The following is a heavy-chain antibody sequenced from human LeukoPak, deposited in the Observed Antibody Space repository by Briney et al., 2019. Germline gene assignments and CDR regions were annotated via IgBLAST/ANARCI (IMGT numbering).Heavy chain of an antibody. V-gene: IGHV3-33*06. J-gene: IGHJ6*03. Sequence: GGSLRLSCAASGFTFSSYGMHWVRRAPGKGLEWVAVIWYDGSNKYYADSVKGRFTISRDNSKNTLYLQMNSLRAEDTAVYYCAKGGDTYDFWSGYYTGRHYYYYMDVWGKGTTVTVSS. CDR2: IWYDGSNK. D-gene: IGHD3-3*01. CDR3: AKGGDTYDFWSGYYTGRHYYYYMDV. CDR1: GFTFSSYG.